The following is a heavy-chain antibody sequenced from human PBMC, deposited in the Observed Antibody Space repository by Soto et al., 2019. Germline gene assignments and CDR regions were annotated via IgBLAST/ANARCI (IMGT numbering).Heavy chain of an antibody. V-gene: IGHV1-69*12. CDR2: IIPIFGTA. CDR3: ARIAVAGDYYYYYGMDV. Sequence: QVQLVQSGAEVKKPGSSVKVSCKASGGTFSSYAISWVRQAPGQGLEWMGGIIPIFGTANYAQKFQGRVTITADESTSPAYMELSSLRSEDTAVYYCARIAVAGDYYYYYGMDVWGQGTTVTVSS. J-gene: IGHJ6*02. D-gene: IGHD6-19*01. CDR1: GGTFSSYA.